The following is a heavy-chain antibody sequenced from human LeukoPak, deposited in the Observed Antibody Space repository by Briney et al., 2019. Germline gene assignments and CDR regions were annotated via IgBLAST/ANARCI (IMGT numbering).Heavy chain of an antibody. CDR3: ARDQHIVVVTAQIKNWFDP. V-gene: IGHV1-69*04. CDR1: GGTFSSYA. Sequence: SVKVSCKASGGTFSSYAISWVRQAPGQGLEWMGRIIPILGIANYAQKFQGRVTITADKSMSTAYMELSSLRSEDTAVYYCARDQHIVVVTAQIKNWFDPWGQGTRVTVSS. D-gene: IGHD2-21*02. J-gene: IGHJ5*02. CDR2: IIPILGIA.